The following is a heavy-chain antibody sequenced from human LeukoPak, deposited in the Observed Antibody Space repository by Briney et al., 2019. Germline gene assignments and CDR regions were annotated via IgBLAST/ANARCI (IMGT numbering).Heavy chain of an antibody. CDR1: GGSISSYY. V-gene: IGHV4-59*01. CDR2: IYYSGST. Sequence: SETLSLTCAVSGGSISSYYWSGVRHPPGKGLEWIGYIYYSGSTNSNPSHNRRLTISVDTSKNQFSLKLSSVTAADTAVYYCARGHIYFDYWGQGTLVTVSS. CDR3: ARGHIYFDY. J-gene: IGHJ4*02. D-gene: IGHD2-21*01.